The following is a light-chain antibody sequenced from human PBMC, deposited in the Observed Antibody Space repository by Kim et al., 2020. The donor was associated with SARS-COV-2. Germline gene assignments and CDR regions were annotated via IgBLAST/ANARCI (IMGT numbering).Light chain of an antibody. V-gene: IGLV2-18*02. J-gene: IGLJ1*01. CDR3: SSYTTSNTGV. Sequence: GQSITLSRTGTRSDFGSYNRVSWYQQPPGTAPKLIIYEVSNRPSGVPDRFSGSKSGNTASLTISGLQAEDEADYYCSSYTTSNTGVFGTGTKVTVL. CDR1: RSDFGSYNR. CDR2: EVS.